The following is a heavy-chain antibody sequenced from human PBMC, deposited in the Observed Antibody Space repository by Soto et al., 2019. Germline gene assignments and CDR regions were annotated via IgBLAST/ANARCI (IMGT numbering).Heavy chain of an antibody. Sequence: ASVKVSCKASGGTFSSYAISWVRQAPGQGLEWMGGIIPIFGTANYAQKFQGRVTITADESTSTAYMELSSLRSEDTAVYYCAGLSSLSSSWYYFDYWGQGTLVTVSS. CDR1: GGTFSSYA. J-gene: IGHJ4*02. CDR3: AGLSSLSSSWYYFDY. V-gene: IGHV1-69*13. CDR2: IIPIFGTA. D-gene: IGHD6-13*01.